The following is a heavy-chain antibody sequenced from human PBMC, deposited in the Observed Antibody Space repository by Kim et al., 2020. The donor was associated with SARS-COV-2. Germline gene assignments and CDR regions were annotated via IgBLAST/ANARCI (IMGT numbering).Heavy chain of an antibody. CDR2: VNGDGSGT. CDR1: GFTFSSYS. D-gene: IGHD3-10*01. V-gene: IGHV3-23*01. J-gene: IGHJ4*02. Sequence: GGSLRLSCAASGFTFSSYSMSWVRQAPGKGLEWVSAVNGDGSGTYYADSVKGRFTISRDNSKNTLYLQMNSLRAEDTAVYYCAKDWGSGTTPLDYFDYWGQGTLGTVS. CDR3: AKDWGSGTTPLDYFDY.